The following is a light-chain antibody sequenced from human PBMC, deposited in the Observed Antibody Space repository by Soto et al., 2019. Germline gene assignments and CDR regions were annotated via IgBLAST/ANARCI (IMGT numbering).Light chain of an antibody. CDR1: QSINRY. CDR2: TSS. J-gene: IGKJ2*01. V-gene: IGKV1-39*01. Sequence: DIQMTQSPSSLSVSVGDRVTITCRASQSINRYLNWYQQKPGKAPKLLIYTSSNLQSGVPSRFSGSGFGTDFTLTTSSLQPEDFATYYCQQIYITPYTFGQGTKLETK. CDR3: QQIYITPYT.